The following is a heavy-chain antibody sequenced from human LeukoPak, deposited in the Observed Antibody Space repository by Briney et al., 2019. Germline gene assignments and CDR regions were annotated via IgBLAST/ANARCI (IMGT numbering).Heavy chain of an antibody. CDR3: ARDWEMATIAAAALGY. CDR2: ISKNSDNK. V-gene: IGHV3-48*02. D-gene: IGHD6-25*01. Sequence: GGSLRLSCSASGFTFSSYSMNWVRQAPGKGLEWVSYISKNSDNKYYAGSVEGRFTVSRDNAKNSLYLQMNGVRDEDTAAYYCARDWEMATIAAAALGYWGQGTLVTVSS. CDR1: GFTFSSYS. J-gene: IGHJ4*02.